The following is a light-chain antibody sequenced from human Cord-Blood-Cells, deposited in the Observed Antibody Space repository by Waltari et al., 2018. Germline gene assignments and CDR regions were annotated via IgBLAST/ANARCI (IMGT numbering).Light chain of an antibody. CDR1: QSISSY. CDR2: AAS. Sequence: DIQMTQSPSSLSASVGVRVTITCRASQSISSYLNWYQQKPGKAPKLLIYAASSLQSGVPSSFSGSGSGTDFTLTISSLQPEDFATYYCQQSYSTPQTFGQGTKVEIK. CDR3: QQSYSTPQT. J-gene: IGKJ1*01. V-gene: IGKV1-39*01.